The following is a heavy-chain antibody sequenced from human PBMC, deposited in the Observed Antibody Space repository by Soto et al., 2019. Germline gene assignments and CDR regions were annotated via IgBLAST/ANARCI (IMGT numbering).Heavy chain of an antibody. V-gene: IGHV4-61*05. J-gene: IGHJ4*02. D-gene: IGHD3-10*02. CDR1: GGSISSISSY. Sequence: PSETLSLTCTVSGGSISSISSYWGWIRQPPGKGLEWIGYIYYSGSTNYNPSLKSRVTISVDTSKNQFSLKLTSVTAADTAVYDSAISSGTSCVAERIEGFGYWGQGALVTVSS. CDR3: AISSGTSCVAERIEGFGY. CDR2: IYYSGST.